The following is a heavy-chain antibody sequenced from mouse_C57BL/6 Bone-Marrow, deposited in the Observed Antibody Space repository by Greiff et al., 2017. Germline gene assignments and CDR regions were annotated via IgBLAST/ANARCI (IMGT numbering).Heavy chain of an antibody. Sequence: QVQLQQSGAELMKPGASVKLSCKATGYTFTGYWIEWVKQRPGHGLEWIGEILPGSGSSNYNEKFKGKANFTADTSSNTDYMQLSSLTTEDSAIYCCAHSSGYLWFAYWGQGTLVTVSA. D-gene: IGHD3-2*02. CDR3: AHSSGYLWFAY. J-gene: IGHJ3*01. V-gene: IGHV1-9*01. CDR1: GYTFTGYW. CDR2: ILPGSGSS.